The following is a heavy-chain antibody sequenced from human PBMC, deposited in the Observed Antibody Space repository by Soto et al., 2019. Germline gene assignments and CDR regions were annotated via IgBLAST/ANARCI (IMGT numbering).Heavy chain of an antibody. V-gene: IGHV1-69*13. CDR1: GGTFSSYA. Sequence: SVKVSCKASGGTFSSYAISWVRQAPGQGLEWMGGIIPIFGTANYAQKFQGRVTITADESTSTAYMELSSLRSEDTAVYYCARDFHGTDMVEESYGMDVWGQGTTVTVSS. CDR3: ARDFHGTDMVEESYGMDV. CDR2: IIPIFGTA. J-gene: IGHJ6*02. D-gene: IGHD5-18*01.